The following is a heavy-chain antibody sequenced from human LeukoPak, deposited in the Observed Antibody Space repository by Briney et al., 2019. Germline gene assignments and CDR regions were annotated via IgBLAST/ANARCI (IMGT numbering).Heavy chain of an antibody. J-gene: IGHJ5*02. CDR1: GYSISNGYY. V-gene: IGHV4-38-2*02. Sequence: SETLSLICTVSGYSISNGYYWGWIRQPPGKGLEWIGSIYHSGSTYYNPSLKSRVTISVDTSKNQFPLKLTYVTAADTAVYYYARGVFNYDFWSGYSAWGQGSLVTVSS. CDR2: IYHSGST. CDR3: ARGVFNYDFWSGYSA. D-gene: IGHD3-3*01.